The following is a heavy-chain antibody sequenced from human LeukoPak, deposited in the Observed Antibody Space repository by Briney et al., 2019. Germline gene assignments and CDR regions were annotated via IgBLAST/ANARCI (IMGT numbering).Heavy chain of an antibody. CDR3: ARGPHIVVVTASSIFLLDY. D-gene: IGHD2-21*02. CDR1: GYTFTGYY. V-gene: IGHV1-2*02. CDR2: INPNSGGT. Sequence: VASVKVSCKASGYTFTGYYMHWVRQAPGQGLEWMGWINPNSGGTDYAQKFQGRVTMTRDTSISTAYMELSRLRSDDTAVYYCARGPHIVVVTASSIFLLDYWGQGTLVTVSS. J-gene: IGHJ4*02.